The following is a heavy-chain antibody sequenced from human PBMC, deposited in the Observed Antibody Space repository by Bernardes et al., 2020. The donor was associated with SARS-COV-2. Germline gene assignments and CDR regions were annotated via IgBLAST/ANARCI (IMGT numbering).Heavy chain of an antibody. D-gene: IGHD2-15*01. CDR3: AKAHRDKVDPFDY. CDR1: GFIFTDYA. V-gene: IGHV3-23*01. Sequence: GGSLRLSCVASGFIFTDYALSWVRQSPGKGLEWVSSISGRGGSTFYADSVKGRFTISRDNSKNTFFLQMDNLRVDDTAIYYCAKAHRDKVDPFDYWGQGILVTVSS. J-gene: IGHJ4*02. CDR2: ISGRGGST.